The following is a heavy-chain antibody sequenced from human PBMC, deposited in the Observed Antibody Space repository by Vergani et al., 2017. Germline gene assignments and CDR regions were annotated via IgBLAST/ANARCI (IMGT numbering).Heavy chain of an antibody. D-gene: IGHD2-15*01. CDR1: GGTFSSYA. CDR3: ARDIDLLNWFDP. J-gene: IGHJ5*02. CDR2: IIPIFGTA. V-gene: IGHV1-69*01. Sequence: PGSSVKVSCKASGGTFSSYAISWVRQAPGQGLEWMGGIIPIFGTANYAQKFQGRVTITADESTSTAYMELSSLRSEDTAVYYCARDIDLLNWFDPWGQGTLVTVSS.